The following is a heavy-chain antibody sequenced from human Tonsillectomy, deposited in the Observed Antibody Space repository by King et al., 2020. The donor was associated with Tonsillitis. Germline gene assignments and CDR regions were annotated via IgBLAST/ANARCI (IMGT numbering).Heavy chain of an antibody. D-gene: IGHD5-12*01. CDR2: IYTSGST. CDR1: GGSISSYY. Sequence: VQLQESGPGLVKPSETLSLTCTASGGSISSYYWSWLRPPAGKGLEWIGRIYTSGSTNYNPSLQSRVTMSVYTSKNQFSLKLSSLTAADTAVYYCARVKAGGDYDYWFDPWXQGTLVTVSS. V-gene: IGHV4-4*07. J-gene: IGHJ5*02. CDR3: ARVKAGGDYDYWFDP.